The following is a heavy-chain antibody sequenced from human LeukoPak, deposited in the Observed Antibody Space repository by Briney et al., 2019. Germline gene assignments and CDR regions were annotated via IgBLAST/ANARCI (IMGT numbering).Heavy chain of an antibody. CDR1: GLTFSNYA. Sequence: GGSLRLSCTASGLTFSNYATTWVRQAPGKGLEWVSSITGSGRGTYYADSVKGRFSVSRDNSQNTVFLHMNSLRADDTALYYCSKDPNGDYVGAFDMWGPGTMVTVSS. CDR2: ITGSGRGT. D-gene: IGHD4-17*01. CDR3: SKDPNGDYVGAFDM. V-gene: IGHV3-23*01. J-gene: IGHJ3*02.